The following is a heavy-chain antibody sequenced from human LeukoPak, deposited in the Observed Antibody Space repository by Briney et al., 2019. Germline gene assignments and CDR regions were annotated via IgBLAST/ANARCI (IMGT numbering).Heavy chain of an antibody. D-gene: IGHD6-6*01. CDR2: IYYSGST. V-gene: IGHV4-59*08. J-gene: IGHJ3*02. CDR1: GGSISSYY. CDR3: AREYSSSSGRRAFDI. Sequence: PSETLSLTCTVSGGSISSYYWSWIRQPPGKGLEWIGYIYYSGSTNYNPSLKSRLTISIDTSENQFSLKLSSVTATDTAVYYCAREYSSSSGRRAFDIWGQGTMVTDSS.